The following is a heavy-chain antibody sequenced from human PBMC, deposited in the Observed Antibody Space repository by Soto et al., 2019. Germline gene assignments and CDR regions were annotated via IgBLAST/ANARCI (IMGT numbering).Heavy chain of an antibody. CDR3: ATQEVGGSYVYTFDP. J-gene: IGHJ5*02. CDR2: INHSGST. CDR1: GGSFSGYS. D-gene: IGHD1-26*01. V-gene: IGHV4-34*01. Sequence: SETLSLTCAVYGGSFSGYSWSWIRQPPGKGLEWIGEINHSGSTNYNPSLKSRVTISIDTSKNQFSLKLSSVTAADTAVYYCATQEVGGSYVYTFDPWGQGTLVTVSS.